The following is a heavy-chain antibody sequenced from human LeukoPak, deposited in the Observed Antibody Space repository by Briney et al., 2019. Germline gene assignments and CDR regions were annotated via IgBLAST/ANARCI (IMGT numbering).Heavy chain of an antibody. J-gene: IGHJ3*02. D-gene: IGHD2-2*01. CDR2: IKSKTDVGTT. CDR1: GFIFSNAW. Sequence: PGGSRRLSCAASGFIFSNAWLSWARKPPGKGREGVGRIKSKTDVGTTDYAAPVKGRFTISRDDSKNTLYLQMNSLKTEDTAVYYCTTDGGVFGYCSSTSCPEGDAFDIWGQGTMVTVSS. CDR3: TTDGGVFGYCSSTSCPEGDAFDI. V-gene: IGHV3-15*01.